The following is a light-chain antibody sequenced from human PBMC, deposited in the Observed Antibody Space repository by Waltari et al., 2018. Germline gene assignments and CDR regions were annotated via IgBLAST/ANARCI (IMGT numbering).Light chain of an antibody. CDR2: AAS. V-gene: IGKV3-20*01. J-gene: IGKJ2*01. CDR3: QQYGSSVLYT. CDR1: QSLRRDR. Sequence: EVVLTQSPGTLSLSPGERATLSCRASQSLRRDRVAWYQQKPGQTPRLLIYAASYRATGIPDRFSGSGSGTDFSLTISSVEPEDFAVYYCQQYGSSVLYTFGQGTKLEIQ.